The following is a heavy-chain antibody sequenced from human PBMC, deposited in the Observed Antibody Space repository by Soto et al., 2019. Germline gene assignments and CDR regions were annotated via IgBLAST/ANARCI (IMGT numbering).Heavy chain of an antibody. J-gene: IGHJ5*02. V-gene: IGHV1-69*02. CDR3: ARGGYSYAEGLPNWFDP. CDR2: IIPILGIA. D-gene: IGHD5-18*01. Sequence: GASVKVSCKASGGTFSSYTISWVRQAPGQGLEWMGRIIPILGIANYAQKFQGRVTITADKSTSTAYMELSSLRSEDTAAYYCARGGYSYAEGLPNWFDPWGQGTLVTVPQ. CDR1: GGTFSSYT.